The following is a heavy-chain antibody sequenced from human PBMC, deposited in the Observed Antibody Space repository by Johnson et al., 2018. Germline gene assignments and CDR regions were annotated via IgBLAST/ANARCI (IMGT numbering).Heavy chain of an antibody. J-gene: IGHJ3*02. CDR1: GGSISTAIHY. Sequence: QVQLQQSGPGLVKPSQTLSLTCTVSGGSISTAIHYWHLIRQPAGKGLEWIGRMDPSGNTYYNPSPKRRVTISLVTSKNQFSLELFSVTAADTAMYYSARGYSSGLDAFDIWGQGTMVTVSS. D-gene: IGHD6-19*01. V-gene: IGHV4-61*02. CDR3: ARGYSSGLDAFDI. CDR2: MDPSGNT.